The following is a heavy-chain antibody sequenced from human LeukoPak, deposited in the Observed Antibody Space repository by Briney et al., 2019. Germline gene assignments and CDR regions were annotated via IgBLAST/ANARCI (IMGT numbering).Heavy chain of an antibody. D-gene: IGHD3-22*01. CDR3: AKSRPYDSSGYSGKH. CDR2: IWYDGSNK. J-gene: IGHJ4*02. V-gene: IGHV3-30*02. CDR1: GFTFSSYG. Sequence: GGSLRLSCAASGFTFSSYGMHWVRQAPGKGLEWVAVIWYDGSNKYYADSVKGRFTISRDNSKNTLYLQMNSLRAEDTAVYYCAKSRPYDSSGYSGKHWGQGTLVTVSS.